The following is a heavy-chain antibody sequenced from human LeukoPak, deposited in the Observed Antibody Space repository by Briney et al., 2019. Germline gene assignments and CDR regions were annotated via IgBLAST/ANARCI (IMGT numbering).Heavy chain of an antibody. D-gene: IGHD3-22*01. V-gene: IGHV1-2*02. CDR2: INPNNGGT. CDR3: ARSLRIIVVIAKSHDGFDI. CDR1: GYTFTTYY. J-gene: IGHJ3*02. Sequence: ASVKDSCKDSGYTFTTYYMHWVRQAPGQRLEWMGWINPNNGGTNYAQKFQGRVTMTRDTSISTAYMELNRLRSDDTAVYYCARSLRIIVVIAKSHDGFDIWGQGTMVTVSS.